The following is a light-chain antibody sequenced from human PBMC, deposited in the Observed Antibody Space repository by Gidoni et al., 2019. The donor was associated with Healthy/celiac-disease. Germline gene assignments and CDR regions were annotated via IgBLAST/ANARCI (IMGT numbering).Light chain of an antibody. CDR1: QSVSSY. CDR3: QQRSNWPPGVMYT. J-gene: IGKJ2*01. V-gene: IGKV3-11*01. Sequence: EIVLTQSPATLSLSPGERATLSCRDSQSVSSYLAWYQQKPGQAPRLLIYDASNRATGIPARFSGSGSGTDFTLAISRLEPEDFAVYYCQQRSNWPPGVMYTFGQGTKLEIK. CDR2: DAS.